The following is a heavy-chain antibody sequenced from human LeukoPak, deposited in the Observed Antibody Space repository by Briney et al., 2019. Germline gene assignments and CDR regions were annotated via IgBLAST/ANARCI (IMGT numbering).Heavy chain of an antibody. D-gene: IGHD6-13*01. CDR3: ARDLKAAGSGGSFDI. V-gene: IGHV4-39*07. J-gene: IGHJ3*02. CDR2: IYYSGST. Sequence: SETLSLTCTVSGGSISSSSYYWGWIRQPPGKGLEWIGSIYYSGSTHYNPSLKSRVTISVDTSKNQFSLKLSSVTAADTAVYYCARDLKAAGSGGSFDIWGQGTMVTVSS. CDR1: GGSISSSSYY.